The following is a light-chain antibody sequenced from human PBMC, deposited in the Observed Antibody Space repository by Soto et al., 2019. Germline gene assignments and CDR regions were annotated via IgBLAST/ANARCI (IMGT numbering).Light chain of an antibody. V-gene: IGKV4-1*01. CDR3: QQYYSTRPIT. CDR2: WAS. J-gene: IGKJ5*01. CDR1: QSVLYSSNNKNY. Sequence: DIVMTQSPDSLAVSLGERATINCKSSQSVLYSSNNKNYLAWYQQKPGQPPKLLIYWASTRESGVPDRFSGSRSWKDFTPTIQNPPAERGAVYYCQQYYSTRPITFGQGTRLEIK.